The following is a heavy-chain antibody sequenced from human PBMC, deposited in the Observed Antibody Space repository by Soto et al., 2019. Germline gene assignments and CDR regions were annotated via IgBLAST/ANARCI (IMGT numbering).Heavy chain of an antibody. CDR1: GFTFSSYG. J-gene: IGHJ4*02. CDR2: ISYDGSNK. CDR3: AKDLGQWLDRKPDY. Sequence: GGSLRLSCAASGFTFSSYGMHWVRQAPGKGLEWVAVISYDGSNKYYADSVKGRFTISRDNSKNTLYLQMNSLRAEDTAVYCCAKDLGQWLDRKPDYWGQGTLVTVSS. V-gene: IGHV3-30*18. D-gene: IGHD6-19*01.